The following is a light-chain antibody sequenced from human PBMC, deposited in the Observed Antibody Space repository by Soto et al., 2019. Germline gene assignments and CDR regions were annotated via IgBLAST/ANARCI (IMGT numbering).Light chain of an antibody. CDR2: DVT. CDR1: SSDVGGYDY. CDR3: ISYASLNTYV. Sequence: QSVLTQPASVSGAPGQSITISCTGTSSDVGGYDYVSWYQQHPGKAPKLMIYDVTNRPSGVSNRFSGSKSGNTASLTISGLQAEDEDDYYCISYASLNTYVFGAGTKVTVL. J-gene: IGLJ1*01. V-gene: IGLV2-14*01.